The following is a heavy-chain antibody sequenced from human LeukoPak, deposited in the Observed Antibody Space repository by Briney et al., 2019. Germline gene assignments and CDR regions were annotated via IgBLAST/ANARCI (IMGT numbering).Heavy chain of an antibody. CDR3: ARAPYYCSSTSCYKGAFDI. Sequence: PGGSLRLSCAASGFTFSSYGMHWVRQAPGKGLEWVAVIWYDGSNKYYADSVKGRFTISRDNSKNTLYLQMNSLRAEDTAVYYCARAPYYCSSTSCYKGAFDIWGQGTMVTVSS. J-gene: IGHJ3*02. CDR2: IWYDGSNK. D-gene: IGHD2-2*02. CDR1: GFTFSSYG. V-gene: IGHV3-33*01.